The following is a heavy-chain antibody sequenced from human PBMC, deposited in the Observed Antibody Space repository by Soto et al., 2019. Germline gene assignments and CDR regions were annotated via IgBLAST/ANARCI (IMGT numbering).Heavy chain of an antibody. D-gene: IGHD2-15*01. CDR1: GFTFSSYW. CDR3: AREGLDCSGGSCYSEFDY. CDR2: INSDGSST. J-gene: IGHJ4*02. V-gene: IGHV3-74*01. Sequence: GGSLRLSCAASGFTFSSYWMHWVRQAPGKGLVWVSRINSDGSSTSYADSVKGRFTISRDNAKNTLYLQMNSLRAEDTAVYYCAREGLDCSGGSCYSEFDYWGQGTLVTVSS.